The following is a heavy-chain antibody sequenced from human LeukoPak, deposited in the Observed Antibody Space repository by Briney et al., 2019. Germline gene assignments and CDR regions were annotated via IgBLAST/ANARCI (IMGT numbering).Heavy chain of an antibody. D-gene: IGHD3-3*01. V-gene: IGHV4-39*01. CDR3: AIVPDDFWSGYSSLFDY. CDR1: GGSISSSSYY. CDR2: IYYSGST. Sequence: SETLSLTCTVSGGSISSSSYYWGWIRQPPGKGLEWIGSIYYSGSTYYNPSLKSRVTISVDTSKNQFSLKLSSVTAADTAVYYCAIVPDDFWSGYSSLFDYWGQGTLVTVSS. J-gene: IGHJ4*02.